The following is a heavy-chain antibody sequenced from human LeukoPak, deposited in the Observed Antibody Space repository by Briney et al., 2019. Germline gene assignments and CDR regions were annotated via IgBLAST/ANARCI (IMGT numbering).Heavy chain of an antibody. J-gene: IGHJ3*02. V-gene: IGHV1-69*01. CDR2: IIPIFGTA. Sequence: SVKVSCKASGGTFSSYAISWVRQAPGQGLEWMGGIIPIFGTANYAQKFQGRVTITADESTSTAYMELSSLRSEDTAVYYCARAGGSPRSDAFDIWGQGTMVTVSS. D-gene: IGHD2-15*01. CDR1: GGTFSSYA. CDR3: ARAGGSPRSDAFDI.